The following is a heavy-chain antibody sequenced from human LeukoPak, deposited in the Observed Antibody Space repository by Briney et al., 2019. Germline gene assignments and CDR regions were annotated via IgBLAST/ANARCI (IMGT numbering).Heavy chain of an antibody. Sequence: PGGSLRLSCAASGFTFSSYAMSWVRQAPGKGLEWVSAISGSGGSTYYADSVKGRFTISRDNSKNTLYLQMNSLRAEDTAVYYCATRRGDEYSDAMDVWGQGTTVTVSS. D-gene: IGHD5-12*01. CDR3: ATRRGDEYSDAMDV. CDR2: ISGSGGST. J-gene: IGHJ6*01. CDR1: GFTFSSYA. V-gene: IGHV3-23*01.